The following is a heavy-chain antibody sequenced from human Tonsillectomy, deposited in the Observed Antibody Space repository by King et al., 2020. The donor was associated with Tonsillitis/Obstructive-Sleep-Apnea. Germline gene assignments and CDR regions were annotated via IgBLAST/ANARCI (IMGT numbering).Heavy chain of an antibody. CDR2: IDHTGST. Sequence: VQLQQWGAALLKPSETLSLTCAVYGGSFSGYYWNWIRQPPGTGLEWVGEIDHTGSTNYNPSLQSRVTISVDTSMNHFSLKLTSVTAADTAVYYCAREFNSLDYWGQGTLVTVSS. D-gene: IGHD4-23*01. J-gene: IGHJ4*02. CDR3: AREFNSLDY. CDR1: GGSFSGYY. V-gene: IGHV4-34*01.